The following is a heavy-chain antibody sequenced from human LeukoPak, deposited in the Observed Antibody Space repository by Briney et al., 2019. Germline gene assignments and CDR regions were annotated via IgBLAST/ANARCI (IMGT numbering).Heavy chain of an antibody. V-gene: IGHV3-21*01. Sequence: GGSLRLSCAASGFTFSNYWMHWVRQAPGKGLEWVSSISSSSSYIYYADSVKGRFTISRDNAKNSLYLQMNSLRAEDTAVYYCARVYDSSGYWRAFDYWGQGTLVTVSS. J-gene: IGHJ4*02. CDR3: ARVYDSSGYWRAFDY. D-gene: IGHD3-22*01. CDR2: ISSSSSYI. CDR1: GFTFSNYW.